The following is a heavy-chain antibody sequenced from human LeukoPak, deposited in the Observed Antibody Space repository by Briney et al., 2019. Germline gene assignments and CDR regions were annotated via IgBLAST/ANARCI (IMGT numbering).Heavy chain of an antibody. J-gene: IGHJ4*02. CDR1: GGSISDDY. CDR3: ARESRFVFDY. V-gene: IGHV4-59*01. D-gene: IGHD3-10*01. Sequence: SETLSLTCTVSGGSISDDYWSWIRQPPGKGLEWIGYIYYSGSTSYNPSLKSRVTISLDTSKNQFSLNLISVTAADTAVYYCARESRFVFDYWGQGGLVTVSS. CDR2: IYYSGST.